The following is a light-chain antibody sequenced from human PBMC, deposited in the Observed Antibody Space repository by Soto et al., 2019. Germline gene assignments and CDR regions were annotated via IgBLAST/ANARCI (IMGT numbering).Light chain of an antibody. J-gene: IGKJ5*01. Sequence: EIVLTQSPATLSLSPGERATLSCRASQSVSSYLAWYQQKPGQAPRLLIYDASNRATGIPARFSGSGSGTDFTLTISSLEPEDSAVYYCQQYNNWPRITFGQGTRLEIK. V-gene: IGKV3-11*01. CDR2: DAS. CDR1: QSVSSY. CDR3: QQYNNWPRIT.